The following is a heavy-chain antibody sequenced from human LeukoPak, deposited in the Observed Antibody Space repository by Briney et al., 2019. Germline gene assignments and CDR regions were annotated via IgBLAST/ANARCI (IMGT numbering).Heavy chain of an antibody. V-gene: IGHV1-2*06. D-gene: IGHD2-21*01. Sequence: ASVKVSCKASGYTFTGYYMHWVRQAPGQGREWMGRINPNSGGTNYAQKFQGRVTMTRDTSINTAYMDLSRLRSDDTAVYYCARGRNSVNYFNVVAPYYFGYWGQGTLVTVSS. CDR2: INPNSGGT. CDR1: GYTFTGYY. J-gene: IGHJ4*02. CDR3: ARGRNSVNYFNVVAPYYFGY.